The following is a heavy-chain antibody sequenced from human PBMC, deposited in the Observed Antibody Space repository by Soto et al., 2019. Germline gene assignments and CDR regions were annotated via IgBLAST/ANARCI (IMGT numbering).Heavy chain of an antibody. V-gene: IGHV4-30-4*01. CDR1: GASISSGDYF. D-gene: IGHD5-12*01. Sequence: SETLSLTCTVSGASISSGDYFWSWIRQSPGKGLQWIGYIYDIGSSYYNPSLKSRVTMSVDTSKNQFSLKLSSVTAADTAVYYCAREKGYISGPKNFDYWGQGTLVTVSS. J-gene: IGHJ4*02. CDR2: IYDIGSS. CDR3: AREKGYISGPKNFDY.